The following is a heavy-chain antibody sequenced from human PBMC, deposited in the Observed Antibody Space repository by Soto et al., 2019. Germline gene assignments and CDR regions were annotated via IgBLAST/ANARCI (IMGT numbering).Heavy chain of an antibody. CDR2: ISHRSATT. CDR3: ARQIVELIPYFDH. Sequence: PGGSLRLSCAPSGFTFSIYTMSWVRQAPGKGLGWVSTISHRSATTYYADSVKGRFTVSRDNSKNTLYLQMNSLRAEDTAVYYCARQIVELIPYFDHWGQGSLVTVSS. J-gene: IGHJ4*02. D-gene: IGHD3-22*01. CDR1: GFTFSIYT. V-gene: IGHV3-23*01.